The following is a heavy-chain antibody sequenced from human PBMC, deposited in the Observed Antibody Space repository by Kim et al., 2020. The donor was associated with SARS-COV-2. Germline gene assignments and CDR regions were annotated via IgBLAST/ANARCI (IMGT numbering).Heavy chain of an antibody. CDR1: GFTFSKYG. CDR3: AKDFNCGY. CDR2: ISGSGGST. V-gene: IGHV3-23*01. Sequence: GGSLRLSCVTSGFTFSKYGMSWVRQAPGKGLEWVSGISGSGGSTYYADSVKGRFTVSRDNSKNTLYLQMDSLRAKDTALYYCAKDFNCGYWCQGTLVTVSS. D-gene: IGHD2-21*01. J-gene: IGHJ4*02.